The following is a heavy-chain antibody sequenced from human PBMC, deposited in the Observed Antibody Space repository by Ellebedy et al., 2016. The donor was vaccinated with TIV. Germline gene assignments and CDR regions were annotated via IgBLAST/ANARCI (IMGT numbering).Heavy chain of an antibody. V-gene: IGHV1-24*01. D-gene: IGHD1-26*01. CDR2: FDPEDGET. J-gene: IGHJ4*02. CDR3: ARVALVGAEFDY. Sequence: ASVKVSXXVSGYTLTELSMHWVRQAPGKGLEWMGGFDPEDGETIYAQKLQGRVTMTTDTSTSTAYMELRSLRSDNTAVYYCARVALVGAEFDYWGQGTLVTVSS. CDR1: GYTLTELS.